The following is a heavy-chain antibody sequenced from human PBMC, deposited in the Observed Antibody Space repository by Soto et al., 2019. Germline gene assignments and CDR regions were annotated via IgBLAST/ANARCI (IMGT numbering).Heavy chain of an antibody. D-gene: IGHD2-2*01. CDR2: IIPIFGTA. CDR1: GGTFSSYA. Sequence: QVQLVQSGAEVKKPGSSVKVSCKASGGTFSSYAISWVRQAPGQGLEWMGGIIPIFGTANYAQKFHGRVTITADESTSTAYMELSSLRSEDTAVYYCARAYCSSTSCYPSDAFDIWGQGTMVTVSS. V-gene: IGHV1-69*01. CDR3: ARAYCSSTSCYPSDAFDI. J-gene: IGHJ3*02.